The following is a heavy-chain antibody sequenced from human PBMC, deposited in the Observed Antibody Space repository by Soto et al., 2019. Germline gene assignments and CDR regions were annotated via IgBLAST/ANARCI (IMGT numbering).Heavy chain of an antibody. D-gene: IGHD6-6*01. J-gene: IGHJ1*01. V-gene: IGHV1-69*02. CDR1: GGTFSSYT. CDR2: IIPILGIA. Sequence: SVKVSCKASGGTFSSYTISWVRQAPGQGLEWMGRIIPILGIANYAQKFQGRVTITADKSTSTAYMELSSLRSEDTAVYYCARAPYSSSSGGYFQHWGQGTLVTV. CDR3: ARAPYSSSSGGYFQH.